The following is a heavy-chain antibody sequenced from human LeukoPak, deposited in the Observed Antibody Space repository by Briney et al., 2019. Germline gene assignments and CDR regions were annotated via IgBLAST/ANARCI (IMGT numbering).Heavy chain of an antibody. Sequence: PSETLSLTCTVSGGSISSSSYYWGWIRQPPGKGLEWIGSIYYSGGTYYNPSLKSRVTISLDTSKNQFSLKLSSMTDADTAVYYCARRGAARRYDGMDVWGQGTTVTVSS. CDR1: GGSISSSSYY. J-gene: IGHJ6*02. CDR2: IYYSGGT. CDR3: ARRGAARRYDGMDV. V-gene: IGHV4-39*01. D-gene: IGHD6-6*01.